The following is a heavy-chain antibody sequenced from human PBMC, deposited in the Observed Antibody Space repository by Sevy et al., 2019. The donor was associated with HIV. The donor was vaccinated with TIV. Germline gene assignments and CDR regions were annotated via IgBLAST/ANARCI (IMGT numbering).Heavy chain of an antibody. CDR1: GFTVSSNY. Sequence: GGSLRLSCAASGFTVSSNYMSWVRQAPGKGLEWVSVIYIGGSTYSADSVKGRFTISRDNSKNTLYLQMNSLRAEDTAVYYCARVSGGIAARPPPLNYYYYYVDVWGKGTTVTVSS. V-gene: IGHV3-53*01. CDR3: ARVSGGIAARPPPLNYYYYYVDV. J-gene: IGHJ6*03. CDR2: IYIGGST. D-gene: IGHD6-6*01.